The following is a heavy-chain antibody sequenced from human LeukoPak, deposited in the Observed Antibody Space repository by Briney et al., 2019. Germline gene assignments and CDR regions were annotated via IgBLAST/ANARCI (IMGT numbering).Heavy chain of an antibody. CDR3: ARQYYDILTGYYSPNDAFDI. CDR1: GGSISSYY. CDR2: IYYSGST. D-gene: IGHD3-9*01. V-gene: IGHV4-59*08. J-gene: IGHJ3*02. Sequence: SETLSLTCTVSGGSISSYYWSRIRQPPGKGLEWIGYIYYSGSTNYNPSLKSRVTISVDTSKNQFSLKLSSVTAADTAVYYCARQYYDILTGYYSPNDAFDIWGQGTMVTVSS.